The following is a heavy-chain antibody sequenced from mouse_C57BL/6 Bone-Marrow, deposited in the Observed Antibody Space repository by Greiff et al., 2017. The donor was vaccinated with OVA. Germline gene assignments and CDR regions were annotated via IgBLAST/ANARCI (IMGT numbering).Heavy chain of an antibody. V-gene: IGHV1-50*01. Sequence: QVQLQQPGAELVKPGASVKLSCKASGYTFTSYWMQWVKQRPGHGLEWIGDIDPSDGYTNYNQKFKGKATVTVDTYSSTAYMQLSSLTSADSAVYDYERENYNGGHWIDYWGQGTLVTVSA. CDR2: IDPSDGYT. J-gene: IGHJ3*01. CDR1: GYTFTSYW. D-gene: IGHD1-1*01. CDR3: ERENYNGGHWIDY.